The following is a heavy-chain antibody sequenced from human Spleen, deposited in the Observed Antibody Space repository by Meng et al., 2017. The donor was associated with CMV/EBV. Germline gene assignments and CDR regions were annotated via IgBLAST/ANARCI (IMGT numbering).Heavy chain of an antibody. D-gene: IGHD3-16*01. V-gene: IGHV2-5*01. Sequence: SGPTLVKPTQTLTLTCTFSGFSLSTSGVGVGWIRQPPGKALEWLALIYWNDDKRYSPSLKSRLTITKDTSKNQVVLTMTNMDPVDTATYYCARIVLGEYFDYWGQGTLVTVSS. CDR3: ARIVLGEYFDY. J-gene: IGHJ4*02. CDR2: IYWNDDK. CDR1: GFSLSTSGVG.